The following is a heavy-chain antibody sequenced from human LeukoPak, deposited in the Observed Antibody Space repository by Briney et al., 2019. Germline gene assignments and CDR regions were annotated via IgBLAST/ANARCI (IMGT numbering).Heavy chain of an antibody. CDR1: GYTFTSHD. V-gene: IGHV1-8*01. CDR3: ARSRHYDILTGYNRPIDY. D-gene: IGHD3-9*01. CDR2: MNPNSGNT. Sequence: ASVKVSCKASGYTFTSHDINWVRQATGQGLEWMGWMNPNSGNTGYAQKFQGRVTMTRNTSISTAYMELSSLRSEDTAVYYCARSRHYDILTGYNRPIDYWGQGTLVTVSS. J-gene: IGHJ4*02.